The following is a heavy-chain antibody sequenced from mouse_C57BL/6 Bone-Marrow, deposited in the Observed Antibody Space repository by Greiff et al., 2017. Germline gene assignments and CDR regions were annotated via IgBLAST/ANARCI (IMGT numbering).Heavy chain of an antibody. CDR2: IYPRSGNT. D-gene: IGHD1-1*01. CDR1: GYTFTSYG. CDR3: AICLYDYGSSYYYWNFDV. Sequence: VHVMQSGAELARPGASVKLSCKASGYTFTSYGIRWVKQRTGQGLEWIGEIYPRSGNTDYNEKFKGKATLNAAQSSSTMYMELRSLTSEDSAVYFCAICLYDYGSSYYYWNFDVWGTGTTGTVSS. V-gene: IGHV1-81*01. J-gene: IGHJ1*03.